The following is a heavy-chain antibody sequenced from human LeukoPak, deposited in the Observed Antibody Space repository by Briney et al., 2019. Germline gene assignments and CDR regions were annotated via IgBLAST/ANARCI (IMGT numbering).Heavy chain of an antibody. CDR2: IYHSGST. J-gene: IGHJ4*02. Sequence: PSQTLSLTCAVSGGSISSGGYSWSWIRQPPGKGLEWIGYIYHSGSTNYNPSLKSRVTISIDTSKNQFSLNVNSVTAADTALYYCARGGATPMLLKYWGQGTLVTVSS. V-gene: IGHV4-30-2*01. CDR1: GGSISSGGYS. D-gene: IGHD5-18*01. CDR3: ARGGATPMLLKY.